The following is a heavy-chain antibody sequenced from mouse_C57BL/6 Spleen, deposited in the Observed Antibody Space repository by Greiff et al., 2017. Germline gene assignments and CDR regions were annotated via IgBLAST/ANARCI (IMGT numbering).Heavy chain of an antibody. V-gene: IGHV1-66*01. J-gene: IGHJ2*01. CDR1: GYSFTSYY. D-gene: IGHD2-1*01. Sequence: VQLKESGPELVKPGASVKISCKASGYSFTSYYIHWVKQRPGQGLEWIGWIYPGSGNTKYNEKFKGKATLTADTSSSTAYMQLRSLTSEDSAVYYCARWGYYGNYWGQGTTLTVSS. CDR3: ARWGYYGNY. CDR2: IYPGSGNT.